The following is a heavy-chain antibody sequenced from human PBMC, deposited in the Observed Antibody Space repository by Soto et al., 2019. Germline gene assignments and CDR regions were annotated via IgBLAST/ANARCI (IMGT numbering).Heavy chain of an antibody. V-gene: IGHV4-30-4*01. J-gene: IGHJ5*02. D-gene: IGHD5-18*01. Sequence: QVQLQESGPGLVKPSQTLSLTCTVSGGSISRGDYYWSWIRQPPGKGLEWIGYIYYSGSTYYNPSRKSRVTISVDTSKNQFSLKLSSVTAADTAVYYCARDLDTAMATWGQGTLVTVSS. CDR2: IYYSGST. CDR3: ARDLDTAMAT. CDR1: GGSISRGDYY.